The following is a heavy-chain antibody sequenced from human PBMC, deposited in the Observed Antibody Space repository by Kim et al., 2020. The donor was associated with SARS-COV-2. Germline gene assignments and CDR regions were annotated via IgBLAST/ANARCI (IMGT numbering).Heavy chain of an antibody. CDR3: ARDGVYDFWSGIDY. D-gene: IGHD3-3*01. V-gene: IGHV3-21*01. Sequence: ADSVKGRFTISRDNAKNSLYLQMNSLRAEDTAVYYCARDGVYDFWSGIDYWGQGTLVTVSS. J-gene: IGHJ4*02.